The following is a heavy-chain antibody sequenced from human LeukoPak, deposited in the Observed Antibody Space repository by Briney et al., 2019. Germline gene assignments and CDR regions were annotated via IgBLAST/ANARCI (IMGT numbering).Heavy chain of an antibody. CDR2: ISGSGGST. D-gene: IGHD2-15*01. V-gene: IGHV3-23*01. CDR3: AKKGTYCSGGSCYGYYYYMDV. J-gene: IGHJ6*03. Sequence: GGSLRLSCAASGFTFSSYAMSLVRQAPGKGLEWVSAISGSGGSTYYADSVKGRFTISRDNSKNTLYLQMNSLRAEDTAVYYCAKKGTYCSGGSCYGYYYYMDVWGKGTTVTVSS. CDR1: GFTFSSYA.